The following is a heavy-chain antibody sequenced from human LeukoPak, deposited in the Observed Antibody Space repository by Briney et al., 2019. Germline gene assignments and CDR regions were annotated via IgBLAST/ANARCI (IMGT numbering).Heavy chain of an antibody. CDR1: GGSISSADSY. V-gene: IGHV4-30-4*01. Sequence: PSETLSLTCTVSGGSISSADSYWSWIRQPPGKGLEWLGYIYYSVRNYYNPSLKSRVTISVDTSKNQFSLKLSSVTAADTAVYYCARAGLHGSGSYYNVYYYYGMDVWGQGTTVTVSS. D-gene: IGHD3-10*01. CDR3: ARAGLHGSGSYYNVYYYYGMDV. J-gene: IGHJ6*02. CDR2: IYYSVRN.